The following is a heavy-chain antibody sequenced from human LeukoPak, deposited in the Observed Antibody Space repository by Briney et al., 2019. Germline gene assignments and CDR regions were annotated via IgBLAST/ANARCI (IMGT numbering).Heavy chain of an antibody. CDR3: ARIVGIAAAGTFWFDP. CDR2: IYYSGST. Sequence: SETLSLTCTVSGGSISSYYWSWIRQPPGKGLEWIGYIYYSGSTNYNPSLKSRVTISVDTSKNQFSPKLSSVTAADTAVYYCARIVGIAAAGTFWFDPWGQGTLVTVSS. CDR1: GGSISSYY. V-gene: IGHV4-59*08. D-gene: IGHD6-25*01. J-gene: IGHJ5*02.